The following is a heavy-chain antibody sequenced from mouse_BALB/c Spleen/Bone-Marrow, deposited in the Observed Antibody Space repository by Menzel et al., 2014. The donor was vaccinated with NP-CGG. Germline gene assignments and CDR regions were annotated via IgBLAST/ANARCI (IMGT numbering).Heavy chain of an antibody. V-gene: IGHV5-4*02. Sequence: VQEVDPGGGLMKPGGSLKLSCASSGFTFRDYYMYWVRQTPEKRLEWVATIRDGGTYTYYSDRVKGRFTISRDEAKNNLYLQMTNLMSEDTAMYRCVRDGDYRYAWFSYWGQGTLVTVSA. J-gene: IGHJ3*01. CDR2: IRDGGTYT. D-gene: IGHD2-14*01. CDR3: VRDGDYRYAWFSY. CDR1: GFTFRDYY.